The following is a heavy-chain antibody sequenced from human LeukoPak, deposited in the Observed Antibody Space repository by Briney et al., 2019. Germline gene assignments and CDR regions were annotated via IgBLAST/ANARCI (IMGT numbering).Heavy chain of an antibody. CDR1: GFPFNAYW. CDR3: TSWGDTTAEYFQR. V-gene: IGHV3-7*01. J-gene: IGHJ1*01. CDR2: IGQDGDTK. Sequence: GGSLRLSCAASGFPFNAYWMTWVRQAPGKGLEWVANIGQDGDTKYYVDSVKGRFTISRDNAQNSMYLQMNSLRVEDTAVYYCTSWGDTTAEYFQRWGQGTLVTVSS. D-gene: IGHD2-21*02.